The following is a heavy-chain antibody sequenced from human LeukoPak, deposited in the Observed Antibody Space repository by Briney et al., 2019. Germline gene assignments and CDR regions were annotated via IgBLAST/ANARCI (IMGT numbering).Heavy chain of an antibody. D-gene: IGHD4-17*01. CDR1: RFTFSSYA. CDR2: IYSGGST. CDR3: ARDRRARTTAYYFDY. V-gene: IGHV3-66*01. Sequence: GGSLRLSCAASRFTFSSYAMHWVRQAPGKGLEWVPVIYSGGSTYYADSVKGRFTISRDNSKNTLYLQMNSLRAEDTAVYYCARDRRARTTAYYFDYWGQGTLVTVSS. J-gene: IGHJ4*02.